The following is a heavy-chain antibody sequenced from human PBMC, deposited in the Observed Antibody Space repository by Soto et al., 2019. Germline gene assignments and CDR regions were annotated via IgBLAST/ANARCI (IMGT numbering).Heavy chain of an antibody. J-gene: IGHJ3*02. V-gene: IGHV5-51*01. Sequence: PGESLKICCKASGYSFSFYWIGWVRQMPGKGLEWMAIMYPDDSDIRYSPSFEAHVTTSADKSTSTAFLQWSSLKASDTAMYYCATAYVYDFENSNYYRDAFDIWGQGTLVTVSS. D-gene: IGHD3-22*01. CDR2: MYPDDSDI. CDR1: GYSFSFYW. CDR3: ATAYVYDFENSNYYRDAFDI.